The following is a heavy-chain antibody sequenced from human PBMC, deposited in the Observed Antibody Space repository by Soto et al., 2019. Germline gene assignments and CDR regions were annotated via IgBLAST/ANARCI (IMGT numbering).Heavy chain of an antibody. CDR3: ARMTKRGYSYGYYYYYGMDV. Sequence: SGPTLVNPTQTLTLTCTFSGFSLSTSGMCVSWIRQPPGKALEWLALIDWDDDKYYSTSLKTRLTISKDTSKNQVVLTMTNMDPVDTATYYCARMTKRGYSYGYYYYYGMDVWGQGTTVTVSS. CDR2: IDWDDDK. V-gene: IGHV2-70*01. CDR1: GFSLSTSGMC. D-gene: IGHD5-18*01. J-gene: IGHJ6*02.